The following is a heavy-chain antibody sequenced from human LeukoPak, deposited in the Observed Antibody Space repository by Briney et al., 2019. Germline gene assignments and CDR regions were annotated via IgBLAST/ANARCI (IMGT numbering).Heavy chain of an antibody. V-gene: IGHV4-34*01. J-gene: IGHJ4*02. CDR1: GGSLTGYY. D-gene: IGHD5-18*01. CDR3: AVAGYGRRFDN. Sequence: PSETLSLTCAVYGGSLTGYYWSWIRQPPGKGLEWIGEINHSGSTNYNPSLKSRVTISVDMSKNQFSLKLSSVTAADAAMYYCAVAGYGRRFDNWGQGTLVTVSS. CDR2: INHSGST.